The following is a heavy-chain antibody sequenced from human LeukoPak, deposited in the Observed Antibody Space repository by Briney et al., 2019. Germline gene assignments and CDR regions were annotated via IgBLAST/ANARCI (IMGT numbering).Heavy chain of an antibody. CDR1: GFTFSRYA. CDR3: AKGGSGWYVDY. D-gene: IGHD6-19*01. J-gene: IGHJ4*02. CDR2: ISDSGGST. V-gene: IGHV3-23*01. Sequence: PGGSLRLSCAASGFTFSRYAMSWVRQAPGKGLEWVSVISDSGGSTYYADSVKGRFTVSRDNSKNTLYLQMNSLRAEDTAVYYCAKGGSGWYVDYWGQGTLVTVSS.